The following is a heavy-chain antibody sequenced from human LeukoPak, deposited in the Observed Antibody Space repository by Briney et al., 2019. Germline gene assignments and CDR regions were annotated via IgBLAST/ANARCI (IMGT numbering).Heavy chain of an antibody. CDR3: ASSGSYSLHNWFDP. Sequence: SETLSLTCTVSGGSISSSSYYWGWIRQPPGKGLEWIGSIYYSGSTYYNPSLKSRVTISVDTSKNQFSLKLSSVTAADTAVYYCASSGSYSLHNWFDPWGQGTLVTVSS. V-gene: IGHV4-39*07. D-gene: IGHD1-26*01. CDR2: IYYSGST. CDR1: GGSISSSSYY. J-gene: IGHJ5*02.